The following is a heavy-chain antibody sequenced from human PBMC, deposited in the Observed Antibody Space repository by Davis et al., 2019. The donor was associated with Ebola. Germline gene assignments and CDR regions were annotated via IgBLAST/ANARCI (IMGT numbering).Heavy chain of an antibody. Sequence: GESLKISCAASGFTFSKYAMHWVRQAPGKGLEWVALVWYDGTYKDYADSVKGRFTISRDNSKNTLYLQMNSLRAEDTAVYYCARRSYDFLTGYHDSLDYWGQGTLVTVSA. CDR2: VWYDGTYK. CDR1: GFTFSKYA. CDR3: ARRSYDFLTGYHDSLDY. D-gene: IGHD3-9*01. V-gene: IGHV3-33*01. J-gene: IGHJ4*02.